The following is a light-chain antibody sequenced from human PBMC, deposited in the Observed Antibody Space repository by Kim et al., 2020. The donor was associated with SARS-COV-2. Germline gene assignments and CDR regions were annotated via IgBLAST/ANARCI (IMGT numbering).Light chain of an antibody. CDR2: ASS. Sequence: AASVVDRVTITCRASQNIDIYLSWYQQKPGKAPKLLIYASSSLQSWVPSRFIGRETGTEYTLTISNLQPEDSATYYCQQSYSTPSFGQGTKVDIK. J-gene: IGKJ1*01. CDR3: QQSYSTPS. CDR1: QNIDIY. V-gene: IGKV1-39*01.